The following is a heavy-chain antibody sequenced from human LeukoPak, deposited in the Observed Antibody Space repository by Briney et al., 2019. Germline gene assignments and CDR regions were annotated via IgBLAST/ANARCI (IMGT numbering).Heavy chain of an antibody. D-gene: IGHD3-22*01. Sequence: SGTLSLTCTVSGGSISNYYWSCIRQPPGKGLEWIGYIQYSGSTNYNPSLKSRVTISVDTSKNQFSLKLTSVTAADTAVYYCARSVFTTSSQPYFCDYWGQGTLVTVSS. CDR1: GGSISNYY. CDR3: ARSVFTTSSQPYFCDY. J-gene: IGHJ4*02. V-gene: IGHV4-59*01. CDR2: IQYSGST.